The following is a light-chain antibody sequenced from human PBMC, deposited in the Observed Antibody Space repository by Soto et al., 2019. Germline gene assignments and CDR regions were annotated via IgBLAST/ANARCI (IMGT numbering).Light chain of an antibody. Sequence: SYELTQPPSVSVAPGQTATVTCGADNIGSKSVHWYQKKAGQAPLLVVFADSDRPPGIPARFSAFNSGNTASLTISGLQAEDEADYYCSSYTSSSTLYVFGTGTKLTVL. J-gene: IGLJ1*01. V-gene: IGLV3-21*02. CDR1: NIGSKS. CDR3: SSYTSSSTLYV. CDR2: ADS.